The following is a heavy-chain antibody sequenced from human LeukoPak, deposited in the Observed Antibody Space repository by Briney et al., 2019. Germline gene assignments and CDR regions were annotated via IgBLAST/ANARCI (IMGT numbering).Heavy chain of an antibody. D-gene: IGHD2/OR15-2a*01. CDR2: ISGSDGST. CDR1: GFTFSSYA. Sequence: GGSLRLSCVASGFTFSSYAMSWVRQAPGKGLEWVSIISGSDGSTYYADSVKGRFTISRDNSENTLSLQMNSLRADDTAIYYCAKSCNSGNCYYNYWGQGTLVTVSS. CDR3: AKSCNSGNCYYNY. J-gene: IGHJ4*02. V-gene: IGHV3-23*01.